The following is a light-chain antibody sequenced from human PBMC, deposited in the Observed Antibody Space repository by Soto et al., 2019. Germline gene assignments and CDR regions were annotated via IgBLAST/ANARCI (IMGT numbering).Light chain of an antibody. J-gene: IGKJ1*01. V-gene: IGKV1-5*01. CDR1: QSIGGW. CDR3: QQYDSYSWT. CDR2: DAT. Sequence: DIQMTQSPSTLSASVGDRVTITCRASQSIGGWLAWYQQKPGKAPNLLIYDATVLKSGVPSRFSGSGSGTEFTLTISSLQPDDFATYSCQQYDSYSWTFGQGTKVEIK.